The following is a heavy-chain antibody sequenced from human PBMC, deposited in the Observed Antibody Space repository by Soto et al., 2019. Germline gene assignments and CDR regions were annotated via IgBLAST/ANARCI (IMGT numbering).Heavy chain of an antibody. CDR1: GFVFSSYG. J-gene: IGHJ4*02. Sequence: QVQLVESGGGVVQPGRSLRLSCTASGFVFSSYGMHWVRQAPGKGLEWVAVISNDGTTEYHADSVKGRLTISRDNSKNTLYLQMYSLRAEDTAVYYCAKDQSSGWSVGIDSWGQGTLVTVSS. CDR3: AKDQSSGWSVGIDS. CDR2: ISNDGTTE. V-gene: IGHV3-30*18. D-gene: IGHD6-19*01.